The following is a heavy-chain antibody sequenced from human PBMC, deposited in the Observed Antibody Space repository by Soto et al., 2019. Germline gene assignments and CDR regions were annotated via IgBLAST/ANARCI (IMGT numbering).Heavy chain of an antibody. D-gene: IGHD3-22*01. J-gene: IGHJ4*02. CDR1: GYSFTSYW. V-gene: IGHV5-51*01. CDR2: IYPGDSDT. CDR3: ARTYYYDSSGYYSEGYFDY. Sequence: GESLKISCKGSGYSFTSYWIGWVRQMPGKGLEWMGIIYPGDSDTRYSPSFQGQVTISADKSISTAYLQWSSLKASDTAMYYCARTYYYDSSGYYSEGYFDYWGQGTLVTVSS.